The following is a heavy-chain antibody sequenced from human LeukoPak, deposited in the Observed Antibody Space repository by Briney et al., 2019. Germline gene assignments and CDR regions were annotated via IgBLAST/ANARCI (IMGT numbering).Heavy chain of an antibody. CDR2: INHSGST. J-gene: IGHJ4*02. CDR1: GGSFSGYY. Sequence: SETLSLTCAVYGGSFSGYYWSWIRQPPGKGLEWIGEINHSGSTNYNPSLKSRVTISVDTSKNQFSLKLSSVTAADTAVYYCARRRLTMKALFDYWGQGTLVTVSS. CDR3: ARRRLTMKALFDY. D-gene: IGHD3-22*01. V-gene: IGHV4-34*01.